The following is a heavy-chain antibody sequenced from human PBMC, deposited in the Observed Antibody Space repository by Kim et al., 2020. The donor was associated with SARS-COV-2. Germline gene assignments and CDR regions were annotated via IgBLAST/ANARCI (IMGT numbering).Heavy chain of an antibody. Sequence: GGSLRLSCAASGFTFSSYAMHWVRQAPGKGLEWVAVISYDGSNKYYADSVKGRFTISRDNSKNTLYLQMNSLRAEDTAVYYCARGPLIIRYGSGSPGPHAEYFQHWGQGTLVTVSS. V-gene: IGHV3-30-3*01. D-gene: IGHD3-10*01. CDR3: ARGPLIIRYGSGSPGPHAEYFQH. CDR2: ISYDGSNK. CDR1: GFTFSSYA. J-gene: IGHJ1*01.